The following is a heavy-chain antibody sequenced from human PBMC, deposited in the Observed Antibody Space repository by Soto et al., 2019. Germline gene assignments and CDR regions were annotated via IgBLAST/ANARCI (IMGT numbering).Heavy chain of an antibody. CDR2: INHSGST. CDR3: ARGSPLGSSTYGSGSYHYYYYMDV. Sequence: QVQLQQWGAGLLKPSETLSLTCAVYGGSFSGYYWSWIRQPPGKGLEWIGEINHSGSTNYNPSLTSRVTISVDTSKNQFSLKLSSVTAADTAVYYCARGSPLGSSTYGSGSYHYYYYMDVWGKGTTVTVSS. V-gene: IGHV4-34*01. J-gene: IGHJ6*03. CDR1: GGSFSGYY. D-gene: IGHD3-10*01.